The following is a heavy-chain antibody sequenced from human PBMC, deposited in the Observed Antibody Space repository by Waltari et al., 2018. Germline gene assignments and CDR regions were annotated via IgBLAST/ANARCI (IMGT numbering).Heavy chain of an antibody. D-gene: IGHD3-10*01. CDR2: IIPSIGTA. Sequence: QVQLVQSGAEVKKPGSSVKVSCKASGGTFSSYAISWVRQAPGQGLAWMGGIIPSIGTANYAQKFQGRVTITADKSTSTAYMELGSLRSEDTAVYYCARRGGAGSYYRDYWGQGTLVTVSS. J-gene: IGHJ4*02. CDR3: ARRGGAGSYYRDY. CDR1: GGTFSSYA. V-gene: IGHV1-69*14.